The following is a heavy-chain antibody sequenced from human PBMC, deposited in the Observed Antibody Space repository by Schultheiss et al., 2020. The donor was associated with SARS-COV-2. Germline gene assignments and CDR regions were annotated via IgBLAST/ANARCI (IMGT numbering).Heavy chain of an antibody. J-gene: IGHJ4*02. D-gene: IGHD3-22*01. Sequence: GGSLRLSCAASGFTFSDYGMHWVRQAPGKGLEWVGFIRSKAYGGTTEYAASVKGRFTISRDDSKSIAYLQMNSLKTEDTAVYYCTRDRPYYDSSGYYAFWGQGTLVTVSS. CDR2: IRSKAYGGTT. CDR3: TRDRPYYDSSGYYAF. V-gene: IGHV3-49*04. CDR1: GFTFSDYG.